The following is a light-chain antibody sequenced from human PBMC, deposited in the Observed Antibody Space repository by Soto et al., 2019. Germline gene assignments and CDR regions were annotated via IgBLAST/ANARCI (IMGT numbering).Light chain of an antibody. CDR2: WAS. V-gene: IGKV4-1*01. J-gene: IGKJ4*01. Sequence: DSMLTQSPHSLAVSLGERATIHCKSSQSAFYSSSNKNFLAWYQQKPGQPPKLLIYWASLRESGVPDRFSGSGSGTDFTLTISSLQAGDVAVYYCQQYYSTPTFGGGTKVDIK. CDR3: QQYYSTPT. CDR1: QSAFYSSSNKNF.